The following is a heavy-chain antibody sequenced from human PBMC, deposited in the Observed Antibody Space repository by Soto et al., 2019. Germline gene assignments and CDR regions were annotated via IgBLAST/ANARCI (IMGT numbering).Heavy chain of an antibody. V-gene: IGHV3-30*18. CDR3: AKAHTFRFYYFTGGDY. D-gene: IGHD3-22*01. CDR2: ISSDGTTK. CDR1: GIDLENYG. J-gene: IGHJ4*02. Sequence: QVQLVESGGGVVHPGRSLRLSCVASGIDLENYGIHWVRQAPGEGLEWVAVISSDGTTKSYIDSVRGRFTISRDNSRSTVFLQMNSLRAGDSAVYYCAKAHTFRFYYFTGGDYWGQGTLVTVSS.